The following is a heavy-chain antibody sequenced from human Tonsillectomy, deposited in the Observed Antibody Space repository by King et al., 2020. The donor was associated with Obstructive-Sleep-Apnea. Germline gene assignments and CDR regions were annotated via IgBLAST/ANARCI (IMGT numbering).Heavy chain of an antibody. Sequence: VQLVESGGGLVKPGGSLRLSCVASGFTFSNAWMSWVRQAPGKGLEWVGRIKSKTDGGTTDYAAPVKGRFTISRDDSKNTLYLQMNSLKTEDTAVYYCTVIRLTRGLDYWGQGTLVTVSS. V-gene: IGHV3-15*01. CDR2: IKSKTDGGTT. CDR1: GFTFSNAW. J-gene: IGHJ4*02. CDR3: TVIRLTRGLDY. D-gene: IGHD3-10*01.